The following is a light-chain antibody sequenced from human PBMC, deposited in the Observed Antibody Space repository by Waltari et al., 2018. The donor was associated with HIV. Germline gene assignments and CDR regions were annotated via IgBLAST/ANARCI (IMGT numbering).Light chain of an antibody. CDR2: VNS. CDR1: SSNIGAGYD. Sequence: QSALTQPPSVSGAPRQRVTTSCTGSSSNIGAGYDVHWYQQVPGTAPKLLIYVNSNRPSGVPDRFSGSKSGTSASLAVTGLQAEDEADYYCQSYDSSLSGGVFGGGTKLTVL. V-gene: IGLV1-40*01. CDR3: QSYDSSLSGGV. J-gene: IGLJ3*02.